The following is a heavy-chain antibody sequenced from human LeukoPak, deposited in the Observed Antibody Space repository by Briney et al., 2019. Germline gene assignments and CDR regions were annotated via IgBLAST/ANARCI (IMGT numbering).Heavy chain of an antibody. CDR3: ARDQAYYYDSSGYPLDY. V-gene: IGHV1-18*01. D-gene: IGHD3-22*01. CDR2: ISAYNGNT. Sequence: ASVKVSCKASGYTFTSYGISWVRQAPGQGLEWMGWISAYNGNTNYAQKLQGRVTMTTDTSTSTAYMELRSLRSDDTAVYYCARDQAYYYDSSGYPLDYWGQGTLVIVSS. J-gene: IGHJ4*02. CDR1: GYTFTSYG.